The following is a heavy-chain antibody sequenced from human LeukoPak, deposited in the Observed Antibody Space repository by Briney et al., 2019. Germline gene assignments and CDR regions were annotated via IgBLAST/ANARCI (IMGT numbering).Heavy chain of an antibody. CDR3: ARDDCSTTPCYAY. Sequence: GGSLRLSCTTSGFTFTNYGINWVRQAPGKGLEWVAAIWYDGSKTSYTDSVKGRFTVSRDISKNTVYLQMNGLKAVDTAVYYCARDDCSTTPCYAYWGQGTLVTVSS. CDR2: IWYDGSKT. J-gene: IGHJ4*02. V-gene: IGHV3-33*01. CDR1: GFTFTNYG. D-gene: IGHD2-2*01.